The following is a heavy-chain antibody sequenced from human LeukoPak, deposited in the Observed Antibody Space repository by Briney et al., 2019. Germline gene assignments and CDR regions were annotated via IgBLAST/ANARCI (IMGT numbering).Heavy chain of an antibody. CDR3: ARERGSSGWGAQSV. CDR2: ISAHNGNT. D-gene: IGHD6-19*01. Sequence: ASVKVSCKASGYTFSSYGFSWVRQAPGQGLEWMGWISAHNGNTNYAQKFQGRVTMTTDTSTSTAYMELRSLRSDDTAVYHCARERGSSGWGAQSVWGQGTLVTVSS. J-gene: IGHJ4*02. CDR1: GYTFSSYG. V-gene: IGHV1-18*01.